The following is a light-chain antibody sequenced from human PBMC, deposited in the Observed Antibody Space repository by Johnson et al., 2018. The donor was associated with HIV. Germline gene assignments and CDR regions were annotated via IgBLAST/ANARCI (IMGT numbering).Light chain of an antibody. J-gene: IGLJ1*01. CDR2: KND. Sequence: QSVLTQPPSVSAAPGQKVTISCSGSSSTIGNNYVSWYQVLPGTAPKLLIYKNDKRPSGIPDRFSGSKSGTSATLGITGLQTGDEADYYCGTWNGSLSANYVFGSGPKVTVL. CDR1: SSTIGNNY. CDR3: GTWNGSLSANYV. V-gene: IGLV1-51*02.